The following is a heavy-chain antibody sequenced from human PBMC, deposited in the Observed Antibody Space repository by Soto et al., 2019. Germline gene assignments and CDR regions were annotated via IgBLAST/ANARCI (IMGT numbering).Heavy chain of an antibody. CDR1: GGSINSGNYY. V-gene: IGHV4-30-4*01. D-gene: IGHD6-13*01. J-gene: IGHJ5*02. CDR2: IYHTGST. Sequence: SETLSLTCTVFGGSINSGNYYWSWIRQPPGKGLEWIGYIYHTGSTYYKPSLKSRLSISLDTARNQFSLRLTSVTAADTAIYYCVRAVASSSWNYWLDPWGQGTQVTVSS. CDR3: VRAVASSSWNYWLDP.